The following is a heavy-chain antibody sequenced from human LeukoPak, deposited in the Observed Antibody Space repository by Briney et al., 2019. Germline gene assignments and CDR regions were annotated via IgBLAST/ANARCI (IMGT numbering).Heavy chain of an antibody. CDR3: ASFSNYCGMDV. CDR1: GFTFSSYE. J-gene: IGHJ6*04. CDR2: ISSSGSTI. Sequence: GGSLRLSCAASGFTFSSYEMNWVRQAPGKGLEWVSYISSSGSTIYYADSVKGRFTISRDNAKNSLYLQMNSLRAEDTAVYYCASFSNYCGMDVWGKGTTVTVSS. V-gene: IGHV3-48*03.